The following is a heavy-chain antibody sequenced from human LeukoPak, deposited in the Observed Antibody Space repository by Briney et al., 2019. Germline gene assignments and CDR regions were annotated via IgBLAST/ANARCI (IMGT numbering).Heavy chain of an antibody. D-gene: IGHD1-26*01. J-gene: IGHJ4*02. CDR2: ISGPAIAT. CDR1: GFTFSDYA. CDR3: AKHDLTGIVGARGYLDY. V-gene: IGHV3-23*01. Sequence: GGSLRLSCSASGFTFSDYALSWVRQSPEKGLEWVSAISGPAIATYYTDSVKGRFTVSRDNSKNTLYLQMNSLRAEDTAVYYCAKHDLTGIVGARGYLDYWGQGTLVTVSS.